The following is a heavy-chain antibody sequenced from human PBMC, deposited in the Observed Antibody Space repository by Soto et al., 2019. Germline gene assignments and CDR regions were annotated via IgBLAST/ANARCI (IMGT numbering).Heavy chain of an antibody. CDR2: ISGSGGST. Sequence: PGGSLRLSCAASGFTFSSYAMSWVRQAPGKGLEWVSAISGSGGSTYYADSVKGRFTISRDNSKNTLYLQMNSLRAEDTAVYYCAKALTFEAGVFNLRYYYGMDVWGQGTTVTVSS. CDR1: GFTFSSYA. J-gene: IGHJ6*02. CDR3: AKALTFEAGVFNLRYYYGMDV. D-gene: IGHD3-3*01. V-gene: IGHV3-23*01.